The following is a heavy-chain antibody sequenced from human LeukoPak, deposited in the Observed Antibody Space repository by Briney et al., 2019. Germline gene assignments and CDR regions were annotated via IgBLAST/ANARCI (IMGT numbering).Heavy chain of an antibody. D-gene: IGHD3-22*01. J-gene: IGHJ4*02. Sequence: PGGSLRLSCAASGFTFSSYGMHWVRQAPGKGLEWVAFIRYDGSNKYYADSVKGRFTISRDNSKNTLYLQMNSLRAEDTAVYYCARDQYYYDSSGYWRPFYYFDYWGQGTLVTVSS. CDR1: GFTFSSYG. V-gene: IGHV3-30*02. CDR2: IRYDGSNK. CDR3: ARDQYYYDSSGYWRPFYYFDY.